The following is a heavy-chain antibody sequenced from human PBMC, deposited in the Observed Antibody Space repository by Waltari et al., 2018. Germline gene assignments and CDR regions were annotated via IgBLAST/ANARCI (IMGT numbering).Heavy chain of an antibody. J-gene: IGHJ4*02. D-gene: IGHD3-10*01. V-gene: IGHV4-39*01. Sequence: QLQLQESGPGLVKPSETLSLTCTVSGGSISSSGYYWGWIRQPPGKGLEWFGSIYYRGSTYYNPSLKSRVTISVDTSKNQFSLKVSSVTAADTAVYYCARHESWSGVGNYWGQGALVTVSS. CDR2: IYYRGST. CDR3: ARHESWSGVGNY. CDR1: GGSISSSGYY.